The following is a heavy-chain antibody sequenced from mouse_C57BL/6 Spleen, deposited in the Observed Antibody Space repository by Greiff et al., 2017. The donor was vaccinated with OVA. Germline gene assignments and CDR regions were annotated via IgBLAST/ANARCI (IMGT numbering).Heavy chain of an antibody. CDR1: GYTFTSYW. Sequence: QVQLQQPGAELVMPGASVKLSCKASGYTFTSYWMHWVKQRPGQGLEWIGEIDPSDSYTNYNQKFKGKSTLTVDKSSSTAYMQLSSLTSEDSAVYYCARYPRPDYWGQGTTLTVSS. CDR2: IDPSDSYT. J-gene: IGHJ2*01. V-gene: IGHV1-69*01. CDR3: ARYPRPDY.